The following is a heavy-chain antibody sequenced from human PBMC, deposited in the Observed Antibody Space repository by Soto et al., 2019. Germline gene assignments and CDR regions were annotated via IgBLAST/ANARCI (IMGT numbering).Heavy chain of an antibody. Sequence: GGSLRLSCAASGFTFSSYAMHWVRQAPGKGLEWVAVISYDGSNKYYADSVKGRFTISRDNSKNTLYLQMNSLRAEDTAVYYCASATPTYYDFWSGYSDYYYYYGMDVWGQGTTVTVSS. CDR3: ASATPTYYDFWSGYSDYYYYYGMDV. CDR2: ISYDGSNK. D-gene: IGHD3-3*01. CDR1: GFTFSSYA. J-gene: IGHJ6*02. V-gene: IGHV3-30-3*01.